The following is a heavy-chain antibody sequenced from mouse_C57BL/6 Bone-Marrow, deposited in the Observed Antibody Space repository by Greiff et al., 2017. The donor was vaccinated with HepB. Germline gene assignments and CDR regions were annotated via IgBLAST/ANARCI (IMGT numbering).Heavy chain of an antibody. CDR2: IHPNSGST. CDR1: GYTFTSYW. D-gene: IGHD2-4*01. J-gene: IGHJ2*01. CDR3: ARWAGLPFDY. V-gene: IGHV1-64*01. Sequence: QVQLQQPGAELVKPGASVKLSCKASGYTFTSYWMHWVKQRPGQGLEWIGMIHPNSGSTNYNEKFKSKATLTVDKSSGTAYMQLSSLTSEDSAVYYCARWAGLPFDYWGQGTTLTVSS.